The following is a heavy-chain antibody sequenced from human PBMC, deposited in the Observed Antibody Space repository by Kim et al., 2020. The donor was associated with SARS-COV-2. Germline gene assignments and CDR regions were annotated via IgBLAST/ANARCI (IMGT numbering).Heavy chain of an antibody. CDR2: A. D-gene: IGHD6-13*01. V-gene: IGHV1-69*01. CDR3: ALSYSSSRLDY. Sequence: ANYAQKFQGRVTITADESTSTAYMELSSLRSEDTAVYYCALSYSSSRLDYWGQGTLVTVSS. J-gene: IGHJ4*02.